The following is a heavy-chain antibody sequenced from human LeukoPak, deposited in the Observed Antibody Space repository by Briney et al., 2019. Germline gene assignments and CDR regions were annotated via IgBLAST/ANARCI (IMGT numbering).Heavy chain of an antibody. CDR2: INHSGST. D-gene: IGHD1-1*01. J-gene: IGHJ4*02. CDR1: GGSFSGYY. Sequence: PSETLSLTCAVYGGSFSGYYWSWIRQPPGKGLEWIGEINHSGSTNYNPSLKSRVTISVDTSKNQFSLKLSSVTAADTAVYYCARDRDWNFDYWGQGTLVTVSS. CDR3: ARDRDWNFDY. V-gene: IGHV4-34*01.